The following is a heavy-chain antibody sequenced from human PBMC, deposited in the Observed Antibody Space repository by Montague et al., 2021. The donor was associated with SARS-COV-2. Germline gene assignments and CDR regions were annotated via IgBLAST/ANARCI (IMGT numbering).Heavy chain of an antibody. J-gene: IGHJ4*02. D-gene: IGHD1-1*01. CDR1: GGSISSSSYY. V-gene: IGHV4-39*02. CDR3: AREEGKGFVGNGFEGCFDY. CDR2: INFNGST. Sequence: SETLSLTCTVSGGSISSSSYYWGWIRQPPGRGLEWIGSINFNGSTYYNPSLKSRVTISVDTSKNQFSLKLTSVTAADTAVYYCAREEGKGFVGNGFEGCFDYWGQGSLVSVSS.